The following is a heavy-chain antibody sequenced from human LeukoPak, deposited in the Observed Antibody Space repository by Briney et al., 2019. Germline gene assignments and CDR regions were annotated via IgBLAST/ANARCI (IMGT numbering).Heavy chain of an antibody. CDR3: ARVKIVGATTGYYYHGMDV. CDR1: GFTFSSYS. CDR2: ISSSSSYI. Sequence: GGSLRLSCAASGFTFSSYSMNWVRQAPGKGLEWVSSISSSSSYIYYADSVKGRFTISRDNAKNSLYLQMNSLRAEDTAVYYCARVKIVGATTGYYYHGMDVWGQGTTVTVSS. D-gene: IGHD1-26*01. J-gene: IGHJ6*02. V-gene: IGHV3-21*04.